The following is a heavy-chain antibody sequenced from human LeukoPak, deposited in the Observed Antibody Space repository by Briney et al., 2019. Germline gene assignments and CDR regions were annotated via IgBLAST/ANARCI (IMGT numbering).Heavy chain of an antibody. J-gene: IGHJ3*02. CDR2: IYPDDSNA. CDR3: ARHEGRWYDTLTGYRNGAFDI. D-gene: IGHD3-9*01. Sequence: GESLKISCKGSGYSFTLYWIGWVRQMPGKGLEWMGIIYPDDSNARYSPSFQGQVTISADKSISTAYLQWSSLKASDTAIYFCARHEGRWYDTLTGYRNGAFDIWGQGTMVTVSS. CDR1: GYSFTLYW. V-gene: IGHV5-51*01.